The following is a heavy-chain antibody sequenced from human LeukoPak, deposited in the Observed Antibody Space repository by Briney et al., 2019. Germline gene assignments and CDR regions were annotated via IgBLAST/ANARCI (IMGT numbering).Heavy chain of an antibody. CDR1: TFTFSSYS. V-gene: IGHV3-48*04. J-gene: IGHJ4*02. CDR2: ISGGSNKI. Sequence: PGGSLRLSCTASTFTFSSYSMNWVRQAPGKGLEWVSDISGGSNKIYYADSVKGRFTISRDNAKNSLYLQVNTLRAEDTAVYYCASSRCTSDNCYGGIDNWGQGTLVTVSS. CDR3: ASSRCTSDNCYGGIDN. D-gene: IGHD1-1*01.